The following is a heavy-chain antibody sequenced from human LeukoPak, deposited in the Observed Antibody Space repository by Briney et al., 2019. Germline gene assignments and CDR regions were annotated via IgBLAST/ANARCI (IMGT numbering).Heavy chain of an antibody. Sequence: GRSLRLSCAASGFTFSSYGMHWVRQAPGKGLEWVAVIWYDGSNKYYADSVKGRFTISRDNSKNTLYLQMNSLRAEDTAVYYCARSRYSSSWYGYGMDVWGQGPRVTVPS. CDR3: ARSRYSSSWYGYGMDV. D-gene: IGHD6-13*01. V-gene: IGHV3-33*01. J-gene: IGHJ6*02. CDR1: GFTFSSYG. CDR2: IWYDGSNK.